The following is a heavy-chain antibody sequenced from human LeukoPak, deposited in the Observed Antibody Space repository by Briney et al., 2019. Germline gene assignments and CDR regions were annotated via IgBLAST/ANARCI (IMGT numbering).Heavy chain of an antibody. Sequence: SETLSLTCTVSGGSISSYYWSWIRQPPGKGLEWIGYIYYSGRTNNNPSLKSRVTVSVDTSNNRFSLRLTSVTAADTAVYYCARHNDFGDYAIEYWGLGTLVTVSS. V-gene: IGHV4-59*08. CDR1: GGSISSYY. CDR3: ARHNDFGDYAIEY. CDR2: IYYSGRT. J-gene: IGHJ4*02. D-gene: IGHD4-17*01.